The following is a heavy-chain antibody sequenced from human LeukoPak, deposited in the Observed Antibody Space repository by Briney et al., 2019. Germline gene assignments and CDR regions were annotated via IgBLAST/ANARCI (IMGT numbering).Heavy chain of an antibody. CDR2: IYNSGST. D-gene: IGHD3-10*01. Sequence: PSETLSLTCSVSGGSISIYYWSWIRQPPGKGLEWIGYIYNSGSTNYNPSLKSRVTISVDTSKNQFSLKLTSVTAADTAVYYCARDRELGYWGQGTLVTVSS. V-gene: IGHV4-59*01. CDR3: ARDRELGY. J-gene: IGHJ4*02. CDR1: GGSISIYY.